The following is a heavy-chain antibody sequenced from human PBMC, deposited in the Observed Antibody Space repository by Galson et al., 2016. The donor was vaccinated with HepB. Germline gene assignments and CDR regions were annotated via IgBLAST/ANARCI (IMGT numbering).Heavy chain of an antibody. J-gene: IGHJ6*02. Sequence: QSGAEVKKPGESLKISCKGSGYRFTNHWIGWVRQMPGKGLEWMGIIYPGDSDTRYSPSFQGQVTISADKSISTAYLQWSSLKVSDTAMYYCARHLFGSSSDYYGMDVWGQGTTVTVSS. D-gene: IGHD6-6*01. CDR3: ARHLFGSSSDYYGMDV. CDR1: GYRFTNHW. V-gene: IGHV5-51*01. CDR2: IYPGDSDT.